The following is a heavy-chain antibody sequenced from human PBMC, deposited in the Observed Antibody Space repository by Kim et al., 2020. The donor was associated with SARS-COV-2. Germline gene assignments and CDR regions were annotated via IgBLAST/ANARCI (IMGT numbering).Heavy chain of an antibody. J-gene: IGHJ3*02. CDR3: AVQGYCSGGSCSNAFDI. V-gene: IGHV4-4*02. Sequence: SETLSLTCAVSGGSISSSNWWSWVRQPPGKGLEWIGEIYHSGSTNYNPSLKSRVTISVDKSKNQFSLKLSSVTAADTAVYYCAVQGYCSGGSCSNAFDIWGQGTMVTVSS. CDR1: GGSISSSNW. CDR2: IYHSGST. D-gene: IGHD2-15*01.